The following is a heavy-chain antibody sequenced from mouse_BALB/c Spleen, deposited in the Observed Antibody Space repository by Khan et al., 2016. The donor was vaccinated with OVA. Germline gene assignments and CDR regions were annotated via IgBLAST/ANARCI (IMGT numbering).Heavy chain of an antibody. CDR3: ARGRIDY. V-gene: IGHV1-7*01. Sequence: QIQLVQSGTELAKPGASVKMSCKASGYTFTTYWMHWVKQRPGQGLEWIGYINPTSGYTDYNEKFKDKATLSADKSSSTAYMQLSSLTSGDSAVYYCARGRIDYWGQGTTLTVSS. J-gene: IGHJ2*01. CDR2: INPTSGYT. D-gene: IGHD1-1*01. CDR1: GYTFTTYW.